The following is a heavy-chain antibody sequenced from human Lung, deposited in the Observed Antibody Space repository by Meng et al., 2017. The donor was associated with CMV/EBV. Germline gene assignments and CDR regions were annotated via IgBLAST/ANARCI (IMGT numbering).Heavy chain of an antibody. CDR3: AGGGGEYYFEE. CDR1: GGSFSRFA. CDR2: ISVYNGDT. J-gene: IGHJ4*02. V-gene: IGHV1-18*04. Sequence: ASXXVSCKASGGSFSRFALSWVRQAPGQGLEWMGWISVYNGDTKYAQKLQGRVTMTTDTSTNTGYRELRSLRSDDTAVYYCAGGGGEYYFEEWGQGTLVTVSS. D-gene: IGHD3-10*01.